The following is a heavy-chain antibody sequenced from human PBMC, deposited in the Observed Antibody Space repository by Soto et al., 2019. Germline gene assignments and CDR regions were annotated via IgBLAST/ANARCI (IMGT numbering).Heavy chain of an antibody. Sequence: QLQLQESGPGLVKPSETLSLTCTVSGGSISSSSYYWGWIRQPPGKGLEWIGSIYYSGSTYYNPSLKSRVTISVDTSKNQFSLKLSSVTAADTAVYYCARLIPSQYYYDSSGQSDYWGQGTLVTVSS. J-gene: IGHJ4*02. D-gene: IGHD3-22*01. CDR2: IYYSGST. CDR3: ARLIPSQYYYDSSGQSDY. CDR1: GGSISSSSYY. V-gene: IGHV4-39*01.